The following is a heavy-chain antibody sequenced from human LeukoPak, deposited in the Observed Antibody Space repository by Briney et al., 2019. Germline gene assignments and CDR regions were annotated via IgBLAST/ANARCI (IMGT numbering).Heavy chain of an antibody. J-gene: IGHJ5*02. Sequence: RPSETLSLTCTVSGGSISSTSYYWGWIRQPPGKGLEWIGSFSYSGSPYYNPSLKSRVTISVDTSKNQFSLKMSSVTAADTAVYYCARPLTGYSNSFVHWGKGTLVTVSS. D-gene: IGHD4-11*01. CDR3: ARPLTGYSNSFVH. CDR2: FSYSGSP. V-gene: IGHV4-39*01. CDR1: GGSISSTSYY.